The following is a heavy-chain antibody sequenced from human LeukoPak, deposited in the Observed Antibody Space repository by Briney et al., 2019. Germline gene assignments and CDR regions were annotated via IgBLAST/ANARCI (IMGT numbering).Heavy chain of an antibody. CDR1: GYTFTGSY. Sequence: GASVKVSCRASGYTFTGSYMHWVRQAPGQGLEWMGWINPNTGGTNYAQKFQGRVTMTRDTSISTAYMELSRLRSDDTAVYYCARVPRRHHGLDPWGQGTLVTVSS. CDR3: ARVPRRHHGLDP. V-gene: IGHV1-2*02. J-gene: IGHJ5*02. CDR2: INPNTGGT. D-gene: IGHD1-14*01.